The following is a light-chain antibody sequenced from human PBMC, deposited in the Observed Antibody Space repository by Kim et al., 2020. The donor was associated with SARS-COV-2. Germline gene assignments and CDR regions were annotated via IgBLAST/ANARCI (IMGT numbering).Light chain of an antibody. CDR3: QVWDSSSDHRVV. J-gene: IGLJ2*01. CDR1: SIGSKS. V-gene: IGLV3-21*04. CDR2: YDS. Sequence: PGKTARSTCGGNSIGSKSVHWYQEKPGQAPVLVISYDSDRPSGIPERFSGSNSGNTATLTISRVEAGDEADYYCQVWDSSSDHRVVFGGGTKLTVL.